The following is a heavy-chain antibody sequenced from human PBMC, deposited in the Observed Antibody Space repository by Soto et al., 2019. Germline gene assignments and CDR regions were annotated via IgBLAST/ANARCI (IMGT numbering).Heavy chain of an antibody. CDR2: VYNSEST. D-gene: IGHD3-16*02. V-gene: IGHV4-59*01. Sequence: SETLALTCTVSGGSISSYDWGWIRQPPGKVLEWIGYVYNSESTNYNPSLKSRVTISVDTFKNQFSLKLSSVTAADTVVYFCASNYQAMITCGGVIVLSYYAMDVWGQGTTVTVSS. J-gene: IGHJ6*02. CDR3: ASNYQAMITCGGVIVLSYYAMDV. CDR1: GGSISSYD.